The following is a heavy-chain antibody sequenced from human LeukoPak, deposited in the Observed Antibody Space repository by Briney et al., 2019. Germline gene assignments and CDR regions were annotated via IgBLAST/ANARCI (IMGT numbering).Heavy chain of an antibody. D-gene: IGHD3-22*01. V-gene: IGHV4-39*01. J-gene: IGHJ4*02. CDR1: GASISSSNYR. CDR2: IFYSGST. Sequence: SETLSLTCTVSGASISSSNYRWGWIRQPPGKGLEWIGTIFYSGSTYYNPSLKSRVIIVADTSKNQFSLKLSSVTAADTAVYYCASGTYDGSGYYYLSPDYWGQGTLVTVSS. CDR3: ASGTYDGSGYYYLSPDY.